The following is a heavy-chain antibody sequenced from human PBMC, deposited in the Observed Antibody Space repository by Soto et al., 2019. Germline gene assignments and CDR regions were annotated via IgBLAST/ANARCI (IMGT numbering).Heavy chain of an antibody. CDR1: GGSICGLRYC. CDR2: MFYSGAT. CDR3: ARHKSCSEWLGP. Sequence: SDGPSLIPTVSGGSICGLRYCWGWIRQPPGKGLQWIGCMFYSGATYYNPSLKNRVTLSVDTSNNEFSLKLVSVTAPDTAVYYCARHKSCSEWLGPCGQGPLVT. D-gene: IGHD2-15*01. J-gene: IGHJ5*02. V-gene: IGHV4-39*01.